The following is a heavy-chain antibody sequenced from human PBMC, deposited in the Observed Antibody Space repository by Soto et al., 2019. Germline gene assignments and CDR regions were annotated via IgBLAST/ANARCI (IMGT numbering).Heavy chain of an antibody. J-gene: IGHJ4*02. CDR2: ISAYNGDT. CDR1: GYTFANYG. CDR3: SRGMDQPVTRPDFDY. Sequence: QVQLVQSGAEVKKPGASVKVSCKASGYTFANYGVSWVRQAPGQGLEWMGWISAYNGDTKSPQKLQGRVTMTTDTSTSTAYMDLRSLRSEETAVYFWSRGMDQPVTRPDFDYWGQGTLVTVSS. D-gene: IGHD4-17*01. V-gene: IGHV1-18*01.